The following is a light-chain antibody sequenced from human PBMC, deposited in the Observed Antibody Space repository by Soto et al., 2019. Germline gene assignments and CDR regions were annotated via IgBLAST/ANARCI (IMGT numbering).Light chain of an antibody. CDR2: DDT. Sequence: QSALTQPASVSGSLGQSITISCTGTSSDVGRDKSVSWYQQHPGKAPKVIIYDDTNRPSEVSLRFSASKSGNMASLTISGLQDEDEADYYCTSYSTASVFFGGGTKLTVL. J-gene: IGLJ2*01. V-gene: IGLV2-14*03. CDR1: SSDVGRDKS. CDR3: TSYSTASVF.